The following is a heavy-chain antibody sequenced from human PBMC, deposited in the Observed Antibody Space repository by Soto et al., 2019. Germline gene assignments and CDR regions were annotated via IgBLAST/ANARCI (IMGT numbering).Heavy chain of an antibody. V-gene: IGHV3-30*18. CDR1: GFSFSDYG. J-gene: IGHJ4*02. CDR2: ISYAGSNT. D-gene: IGHD2-15*01. CDR3: AKDRAVVAGYETDYFDF. Sequence: QVQLVESGGGVVQPGRSLRLSCAASGFSFSDYGMHWVRQAPGKGLEWVAVISYAGSNTYYADSVKGRFTIFRDNSKNTLYLQMNSLRAEDTAMYFCAKDRAVVAGYETDYFDFWGQGTLVTVSS.